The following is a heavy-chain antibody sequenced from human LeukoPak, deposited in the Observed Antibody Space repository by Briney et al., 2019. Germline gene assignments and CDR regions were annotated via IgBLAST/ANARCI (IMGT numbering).Heavy chain of an antibody. CDR3: ARSLRYFDWSPFDY. CDR2: IYYSGST. CDR1: GGSISSYY. Sequence: SETLSLTCTVSGGSISSYYWSWIRQPPGKGLEWIGYIYYSGSTNYNPSLKSRVTISVGTSKNQFSLKLSSVTAADTAVYYCARSLRYFDWSPFDYWGQGTLVTVSS. V-gene: IGHV4-59*08. J-gene: IGHJ4*02. D-gene: IGHD3-9*01.